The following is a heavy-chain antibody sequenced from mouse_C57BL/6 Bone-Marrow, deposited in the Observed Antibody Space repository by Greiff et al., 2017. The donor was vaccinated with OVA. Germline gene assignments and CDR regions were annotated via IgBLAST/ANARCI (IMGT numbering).Heavy chain of an antibody. CDR1: GFTFSDFY. Sequence: EVKLMESGGGLVQSGRSLRLSCATSGFTFSDFYMEWVRQAPGKGLEWIAASRNKANDYTTEYSASVKGRFIVSRDTSQSFLYLQMNALGAEDTAIDCGGRENWDWYFDVWGTGTTVTVSA. CDR3: GRENWDWYFDV. V-gene: IGHV7-1*01. D-gene: IGHD4-1*01. J-gene: IGHJ1*03. CDR2: SRNKANDYTT.